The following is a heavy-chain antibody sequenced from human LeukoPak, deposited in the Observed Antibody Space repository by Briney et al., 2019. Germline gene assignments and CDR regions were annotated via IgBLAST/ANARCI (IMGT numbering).Heavy chain of an antibody. CDR2: ISRSSNTI. CDR1: GFTFSSYG. V-gene: IGHV3-48*01. J-gene: IGHJ4*02. CDR3: ARRKNDYGDFDY. Sequence: GGTLRLSCAASGFTFSSYGMSWVRQAPGKGLEWISHISRSSNTIYYADSVKGRFTTSRDNAKNSLYLQLNSLRAEDTAVYFCARRKNDYGDFDYWGQGTLVTVSS. D-gene: IGHD4-17*01.